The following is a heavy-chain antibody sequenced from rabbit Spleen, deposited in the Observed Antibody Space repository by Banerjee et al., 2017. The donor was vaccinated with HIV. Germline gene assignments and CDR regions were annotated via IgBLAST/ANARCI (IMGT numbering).Heavy chain of an antibody. CDR3: AREVEIYGGYAGSGYPNYGMGL. CDR2: IESDNSGFT. Sequence: QEQLVESGGVLVKPGASLTFTCIASGVSFSGSSYMCWVRQAPGKGLEWISGIESDNSGFTYFASWAKGQFTISKTSSTTVTLNMTSLTAADTATYFCAREVEIYGGYAGSGYPNYGMGLWGQGTLVTVS. CDR1: GVSFSGSSY. V-gene: IGHV1S45*01. J-gene: IGHJ6*01. D-gene: IGHD4-2*01.